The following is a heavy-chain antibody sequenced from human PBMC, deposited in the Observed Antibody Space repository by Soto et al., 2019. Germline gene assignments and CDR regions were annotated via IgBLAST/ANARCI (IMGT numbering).Heavy chain of an antibody. Sequence: SETLSLTCTVSGGSISSYYWSWIRQPPGKGLEWIGYIYYSGSTNYNPSLKSRVTISVDTSKNQFSLKLSSVTAADTAVYYCARGYLLYYYYGMDVWGQGTTVTVS. V-gene: IGHV4-59*01. CDR3: ARGYLLYYYYGMDV. CDR2: IYYSGST. D-gene: IGHD5-18*01. CDR1: GGSISSYY. J-gene: IGHJ6*02.